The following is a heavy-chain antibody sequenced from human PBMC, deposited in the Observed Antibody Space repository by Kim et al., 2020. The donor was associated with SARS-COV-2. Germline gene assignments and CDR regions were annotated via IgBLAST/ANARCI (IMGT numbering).Heavy chain of an antibody. V-gene: IGHV3-33*01. CDR3: ARGFIWPEEYYFDY. Sequence: ADSVKGRFTISRDNSKNTLYLQMNSLRAEDTAVYYCARGFIWPEEYYFDYWGQGTLVTVSS. D-gene: IGHD3-16*02. J-gene: IGHJ4*02.